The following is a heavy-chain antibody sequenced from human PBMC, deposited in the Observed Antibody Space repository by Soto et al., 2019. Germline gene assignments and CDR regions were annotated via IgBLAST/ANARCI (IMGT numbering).Heavy chain of an antibody. Sequence: QVQLVESGGGVVQPGRSLRLSCAASGFTFSSYGMHWVRQAPGKGLEWVAVISYDGSNKYYADSVKGRFTISRDNSKNTLYLQMNSLRAEDTAVYYCAKEGLRLGELSSYFDYWGQGTLFTVSS. V-gene: IGHV3-30*18. D-gene: IGHD3-16*02. CDR2: ISYDGSNK. CDR1: GFTFSSYG. J-gene: IGHJ4*02. CDR3: AKEGLRLGELSSYFDY.